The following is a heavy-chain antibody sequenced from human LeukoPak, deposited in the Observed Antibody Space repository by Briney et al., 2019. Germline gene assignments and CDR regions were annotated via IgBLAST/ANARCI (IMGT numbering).Heavy chain of an antibody. J-gene: IGHJ3*02. V-gene: IGHV4-59*01. CDR3: ARGYYDSRGYSNPFDI. D-gene: IGHD3-22*01. CDR2: IHYSGST. CDR1: GVSISSSY. Sequence: PSETLSLTCTVSGVSISSSYWSWIRQSPGRGLEWIGYIHYSGSTNYNPSLKSRLSIPVDTSGNQFFLRLSSVTAADTAFYYCARGYYDSRGYSNPFDIWGQGTMVTVSS.